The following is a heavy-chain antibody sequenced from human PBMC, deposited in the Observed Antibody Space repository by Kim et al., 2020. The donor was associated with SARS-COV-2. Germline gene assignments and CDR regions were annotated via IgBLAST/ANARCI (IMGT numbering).Heavy chain of an antibody. CDR3: ARDGYNSGFDY. V-gene: IGHV4-59*13. CDR2: IYYSGST. J-gene: IGHJ4*02. CDR1: GGSISSYY. Sequence: SETLSLTCTVSGGSISSYYWSWIRQPPGKGLEWIGYIYYSGSTNYNPSLKSRVTISVDTSKNQFSLKLSSVTAADTAVYYCARDGYNSGFDYWGQGTLVTVSS. D-gene: IGHD5-12*01.